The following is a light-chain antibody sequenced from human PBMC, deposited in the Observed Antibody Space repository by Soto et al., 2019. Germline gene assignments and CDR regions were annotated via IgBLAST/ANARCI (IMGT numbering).Light chain of an antibody. Sequence: IWLQLSQGTLSLSPGERATPSCTASQSVSSSYLAWYQQKPGQAPRLLIYGASSRATGIPDRFSGSGSGTDFTLTISRLQPEDFAVYYCQQYGSSPLTFGGGTKXXIK. J-gene: IGKJ4*01. CDR1: QSVSSSY. V-gene: IGKV3-20*01. CDR3: QQYGSSPLT. CDR2: GAS.